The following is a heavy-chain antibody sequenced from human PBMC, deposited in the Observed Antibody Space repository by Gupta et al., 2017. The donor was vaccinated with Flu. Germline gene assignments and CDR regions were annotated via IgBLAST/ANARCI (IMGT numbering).Heavy chain of an antibody. J-gene: IGHJ4*02. CDR1: GYTFTSYS. V-gene: IGHV1-3*04. CDR2: MTSDSGET. D-gene: IGHD3-22*01. CDR3: ARDLYADSSGPFDL. Sequence: QVHLVQSGAEVKKTGASVKVSCKASGYTFTSYSVHWARQAPGQGLEWMGWMTSDSGETRYSQNFQGRITITSDTSARSSYMELSSLTSEDTAVYYCARDLYADSSGPFDLWGQGTLVTVSS.